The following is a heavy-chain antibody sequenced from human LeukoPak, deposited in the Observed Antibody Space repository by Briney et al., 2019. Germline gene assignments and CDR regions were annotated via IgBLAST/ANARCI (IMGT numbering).Heavy chain of an antibody. CDR3: AREPTYYYDSSGYYSAFDI. Sequence: GGSLRLSCAASGFTFSSYSMNWVRQAPGKGREWVSSISSSSSYIYYADSVKGRFTISRDNAKNSLYLQMNSLRAEDTAVYYCAREPTYYYDSSGYYSAFDIWGQGTMVTVSS. CDR2: ISSSSSYI. V-gene: IGHV3-21*01. J-gene: IGHJ3*02. D-gene: IGHD3-22*01. CDR1: GFTFSSYS.